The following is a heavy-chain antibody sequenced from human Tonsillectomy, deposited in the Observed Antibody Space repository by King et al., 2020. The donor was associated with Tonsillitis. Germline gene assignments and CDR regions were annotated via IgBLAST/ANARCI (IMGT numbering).Heavy chain of an antibody. V-gene: IGHV3-30*04. CDR3: ASDPYDGDYVSLTFAFDI. CDR1: GFTFSSYA. Sequence: VQLVESGGGVVQPGRSLRLSCAASGFTFSSYAMNWVRQAPGKGLEWVTIISYDGSNKYYADSVKGRFTISRDNSKNTVYLQMNSLRVEDTAVYYCASDPYDGDYVSLTFAFDIWGHGTMVTVSS. D-gene: IGHD4-17*01. CDR2: ISYDGSNK. J-gene: IGHJ3*02.